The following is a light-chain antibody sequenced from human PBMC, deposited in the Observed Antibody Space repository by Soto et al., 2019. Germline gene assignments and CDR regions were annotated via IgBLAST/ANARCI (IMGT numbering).Light chain of an antibody. Sequence: DIHMTQSPSSVSASVGDRVTITCRASQGISNWFAWYQHKPGKAPRLLIYAVSSLKSGVPSRFNGSGSGTVFTLTISSLQPEDVGTYDCQQATIFPVFGKGTKVEIK. CDR2: AVS. V-gene: IGKV1-12*01. CDR3: QQATIFPV. CDR1: QGISNW. J-gene: IGKJ1*01.